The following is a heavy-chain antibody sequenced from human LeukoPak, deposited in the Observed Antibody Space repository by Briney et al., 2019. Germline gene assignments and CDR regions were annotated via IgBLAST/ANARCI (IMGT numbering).Heavy chain of an antibody. J-gene: IGHJ6*02. CDR1: GGSISSSDYY. CDR2: VHHSGSA. V-gene: IGHV4-31*03. D-gene: IGHD6-19*01. Sequence: SETLSLTCTVSGGSISSSDYYWSWIRQYPGKGLEWVGYVHHSGSASYNPSLKSRVTISGDTSKNQFSLKLSSVTAADTAVYYCARDRVTVAGRDYSYYYGLDVWGQGTAVTVSS. CDR3: ARDRVTVAGRDYSYYYGLDV.